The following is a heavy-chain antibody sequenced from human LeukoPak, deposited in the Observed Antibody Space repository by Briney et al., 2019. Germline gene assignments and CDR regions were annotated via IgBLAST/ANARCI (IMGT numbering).Heavy chain of an antibody. J-gene: IGHJ5*02. D-gene: IGHD6-13*01. V-gene: IGHV6-1*01. CDR3: ARDIEAAARNGRDNWFDP. CDR1: GDSVSSNSAA. CDR2: TYYRSKWNN. Sequence: SQTLSLTCAISGDSVSSNSAAWNWIRQSPSRGLEWLGRTYYRSKWNNDYAVSVKSRITINPGTSKNQFSLQLNSVTPEDTAVYYCARDIEAAARNGRDNWFDPWGQGTLVTVSS.